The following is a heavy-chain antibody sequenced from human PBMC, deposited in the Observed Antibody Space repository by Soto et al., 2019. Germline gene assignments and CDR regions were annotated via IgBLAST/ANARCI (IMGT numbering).Heavy chain of an antibody. Sequence: GGSLRLSFAASGFTFSDYYMSWIRQAPGKGLEWVSYISSSGSTIYYADSGKCRFTISRDNAKNSLYLQMNSLRAEDTAVYYCVSARPYILRHFGYHRGGMDVWGQGTEVTV. V-gene: IGHV3-11*01. CDR1: GFTFSDYY. CDR3: VSARPYILRHFGYHRGGMDV. CDR2: ISSSGSTI. J-gene: IGHJ6*02. D-gene: IGHD3-3*01.